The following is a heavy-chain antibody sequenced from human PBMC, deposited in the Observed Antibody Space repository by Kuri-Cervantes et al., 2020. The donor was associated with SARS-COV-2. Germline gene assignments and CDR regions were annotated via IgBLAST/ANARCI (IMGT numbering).Heavy chain of an antibody. CDR2: INHSGST. Sequence: SETLSLTCAVYGGSFSGYYWSWIRQPPGKGLEWIGEINHSGSTNYNPSLKSRVTISADTSKNQFSLKLSSVTAADTAVYYCARPGYCSSTSCYNNWFDPWGQGTLVTVSS. D-gene: IGHD2-2*02. CDR1: GGSFSGYY. J-gene: IGHJ5*02. V-gene: IGHV4-34*01. CDR3: ARPGYCSSTSCYNNWFDP.